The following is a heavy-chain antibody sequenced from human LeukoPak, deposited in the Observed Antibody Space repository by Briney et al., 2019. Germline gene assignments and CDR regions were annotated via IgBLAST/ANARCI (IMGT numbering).Heavy chain of an antibody. CDR1: GGSFSGYY. V-gene: IGHV4-34*01. CDR3: ARYYYGSGRDRLDY. Sequence: SETLSLTCAVYGGSFSGYYWSWIRQPPGKGLEWIGEINHSGGTNYNPSLKSRVTISVDTSKNQFSLKLSSVTAADTAVYYCARYYYGSGRDRLDYWGQGTLVTVSS. CDR2: INHSGGT. D-gene: IGHD3-10*01. J-gene: IGHJ4*02.